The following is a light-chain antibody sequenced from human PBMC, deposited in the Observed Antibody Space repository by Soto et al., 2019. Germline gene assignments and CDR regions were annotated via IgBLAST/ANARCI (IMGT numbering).Light chain of an antibody. Sequence: EIVLTQSPGTLSLSPGERATLSCRASQSVSSSYLAWYQQKPGQAPKLLIYGASSRATGIPDRFSGSGSGTGFTLSISRLEPEDFAVYYWQQYGSSPPVYTFGQGTKLEIK. V-gene: IGKV3-20*01. CDR3: QQYGSSPPVYT. J-gene: IGKJ2*01. CDR2: GAS. CDR1: QSVSSSY.